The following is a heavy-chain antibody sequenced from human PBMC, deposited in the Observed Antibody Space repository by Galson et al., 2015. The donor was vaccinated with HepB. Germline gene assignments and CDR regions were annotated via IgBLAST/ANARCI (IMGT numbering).Heavy chain of an antibody. V-gene: IGHV3-53*01. D-gene: IGHD6-13*01. Sequence: SLRLSCAASGFTVSGNYMTWVRQAPGKGLEWVSVIYTGGDTDYADSVRGRFTISRDNSKNTLYLQMNSLRAEDTAVYYCARGYSRSWYSGLGYWGQGTLVTVSP. CDR3: ARGYSRSWYSGLGY. J-gene: IGHJ4*02. CDR1: GFTVSGNY. CDR2: IYTGGDT.